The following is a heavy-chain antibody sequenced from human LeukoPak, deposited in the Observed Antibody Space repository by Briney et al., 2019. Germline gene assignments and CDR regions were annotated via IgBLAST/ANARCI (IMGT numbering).Heavy chain of an antibody. CDR3: ARVSDYVWGSYRRYYYYYMDV. Sequence: PSETLSLTCAVYGGSFSGYYWSWIRQPPGKGLEWIGEINHSGSTNYNPSLKSRVTISVDTSKNQFSLKLSSVTAADTAVYYCARVSDYVWGSYRRYYYYYMDVWGKGTTVTVSS. CDR2: INHSGST. J-gene: IGHJ6*03. D-gene: IGHD3-16*02. V-gene: IGHV4-34*01. CDR1: GGSFSGYY.